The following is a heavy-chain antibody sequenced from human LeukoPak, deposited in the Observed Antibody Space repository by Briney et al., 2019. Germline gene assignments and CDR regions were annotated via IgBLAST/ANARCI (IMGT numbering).Heavy chain of an antibody. J-gene: IGHJ2*01. D-gene: IGHD3-9*01. CDR1: GGSISSSSYY. V-gene: IGHV4-39*07. CDR2: TNHSGST. CDR3: ARAVMRQGLRYFDWTSGYFDL. Sequence: PSETLSLTCTVSGGSISSSSYYWSWIRQPPGKGLEWIGETNHSGSTNYNPSLKSRVTISVDTSKNQFSLKQSSVTAADTAVYYCARAVMRQGLRYFDWTSGYFDLWGRGTLVTVSS.